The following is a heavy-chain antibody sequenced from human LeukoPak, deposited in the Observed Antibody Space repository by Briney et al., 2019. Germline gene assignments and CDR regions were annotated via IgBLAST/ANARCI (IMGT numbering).Heavy chain of an antibody. Sequence: GESLKISCKGSGYSFTTYWIGWGRQMPGKGLEWMGIIYPGDSDTRYSPSFQGQVTISADKSISTAYLQWSSLKASDTAMYYCARNPLVVVPAVSVGDGFDIWGQGTMVTVSS. CDR1: GYSFTTYW. D-gene: IGHD2-2*01. J-gene: IGHJ3*02. CDR3: ARNPLVVVPAVSVGDGFDI. CDR2: IYPGDSDT. V-gene: IGHV5-51*01.